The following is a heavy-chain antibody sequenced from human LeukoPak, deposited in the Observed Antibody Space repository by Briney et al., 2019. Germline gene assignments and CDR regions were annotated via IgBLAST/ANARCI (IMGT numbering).Heavy chain of an antibody. V-gene: IGHV4-34*01. J-gene: IGHJ6*02. Sequence: SETLSLTCAVYGGSFSGYYWSWIRQPPGKGLEWIGEINHSGSTNYNPSLKSRVTISVDTSKNQFSLKLSSVTAADTAVYYCARVTDTYYYGMDVWGQGTTVTVS. CDR1: GGSFSGYY. D-gene: IGHD3-9*01. CDR2: INHSGST. CDR3: ARVTDTYYYGMDV.